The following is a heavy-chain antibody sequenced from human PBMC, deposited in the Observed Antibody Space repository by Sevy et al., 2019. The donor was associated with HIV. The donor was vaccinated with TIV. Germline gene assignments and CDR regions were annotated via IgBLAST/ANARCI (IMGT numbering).Heavy chain of an antibody. CDR1: GFTFSSYG. CDR2: ISYDGSNK. J-gene: IGHJ6*02. D-gene: IGHD3-10*01. CDR3: AKDGGLWKYYYYCMDV. Sequence: GGSLRLSCAASGFTFSSYGMHWVRQAPGKGLEWVAVISYDGSNKYYADSVKGRFTISRDNSKNTLYLQMNSLRAEDTAVYYCAKDGGLWKYYYYCMDVWGQGTTVTVSS. V-gene: IGHV3-30*18.